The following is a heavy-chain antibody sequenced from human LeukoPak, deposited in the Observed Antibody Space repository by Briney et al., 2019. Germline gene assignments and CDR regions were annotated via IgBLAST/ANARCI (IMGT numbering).Heavy chain of an antibody. Sequence: PGGSLRLSCAASGFTFSTYTMNWVRQAPGKGLEWVSYITSSSSTIYYADSVKGRFTISRDNAKNSLYLQMNSLRAEDTAVYYCARDSLDYGGNSFDYWGQGTLVTVSS. CDR1: GFTFSTYT. J-gene: IGHJ4*02. D-gene: IGHD4-23*01. CDR2: ITSSSSTI. V-gene: IGHV3-48*04. CDR3: ARDSLDYGGNSFDY.